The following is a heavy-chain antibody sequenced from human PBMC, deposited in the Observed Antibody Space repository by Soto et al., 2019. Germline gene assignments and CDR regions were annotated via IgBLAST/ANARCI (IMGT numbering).Heavy chain of an antibody. CDR1: GFTFDGYS. J-gene: IGHJ3*01. D-gene: IGHD6-13*01. CDR2: ISRNSGSI. Sequence: GGSLRLSCAASGFTFDGYSMHWVRQAPGKGLEWVSGISRNSGSIGYADSVKGRFTISRDNAKNSLYLQMNSLSAEDTALYYCSNTRDSSNWLDAFDVWGQGTMVTVSS. CDR3: SNTRDSSNWLDAFDV. V-gene: IGHV3-9*01.